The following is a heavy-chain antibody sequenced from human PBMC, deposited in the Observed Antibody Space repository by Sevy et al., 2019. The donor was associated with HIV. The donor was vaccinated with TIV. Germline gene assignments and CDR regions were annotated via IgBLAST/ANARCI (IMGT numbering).Heavy chain of an antibody. J-gene: IGHJ6*02. CDR3: ATHSTVTTSGRYYGMDV. V-gene: IGHV1-24*01. Sequence: ASVKVSCKVSGYTLTELSMHWVRQAPGKGLEWMGGFDPEDGETIYARKFQGRVTMTEDTSTDTAYMELSSLRSEDTAVYYCATHSTVTTSGRYYGMDVWGQGTTVTVSS. D-gene: IGHD4-17*01. CDR2: FDPEDGET. CDR1: GYTLTELS.